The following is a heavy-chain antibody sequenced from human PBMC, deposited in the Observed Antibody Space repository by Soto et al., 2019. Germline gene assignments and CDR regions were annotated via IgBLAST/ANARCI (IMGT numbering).Heavy chain of an antibody. V-gene: IGHV3-23*01. CDR1: GFTFSSYA. CDR2: ISGSGGST. J-gene: IGHJ6*03. D-gene: IGHD7-27*01. CDR3: AKDSNWEEVLPHYYYYMDV. Sequence: GGSLRLSCAASGFTFSSYAMSWVRQAPGKGLEWVSAISGSGGSTYYADSVKGRFTISRDNSKNTLYLQMNSLRAEDTAVYYCAKDSNWEEVLPHYYYYMDVWGKGTTVTVSS.